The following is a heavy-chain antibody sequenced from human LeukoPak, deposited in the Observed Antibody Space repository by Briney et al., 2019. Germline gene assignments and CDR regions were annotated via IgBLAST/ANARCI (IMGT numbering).Heavy chain of an antibody. CDR3: ARGGSGSYYQNFDY. V-gene: IGHV3-48*02. CDR1: GFTFSSYS. D-gene: IGHD3-10*01. J-gene: IGHJ4*02. Sequence: GGSLRLSCSASGFTFSSYSMNWVRQAPGKGLEWVSYISSSSSTIYYADSVKGRFTISRDNAKNSLYLQMNSLRDEDTAVYYCARGGSGSYYQNFDYWGQGTLVTVSS. CDR2: ISSSSSTI.